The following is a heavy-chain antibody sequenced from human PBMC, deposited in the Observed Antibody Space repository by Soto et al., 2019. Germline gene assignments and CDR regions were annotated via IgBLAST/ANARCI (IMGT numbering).Heavy chain of an antibody. CDR2: IKSKTDGGTT. V-gene: IGHV3-15*07. CDR1: GFTFNYAW. D-gene: IGHD6-19*01. CDR3: TTFSSSVAGSSA. Sequence: GGSLRLSCAASGFTFNYAWMNWVRQAPGKGLEWVGRIKSKTDGGTTDYAAPVKGRFTISRDDSKSTVYLQMNSLKTEDTAVYYCTTFSSSVAGSSAWGQGTLVTVSS. J-gene: IGHJ4*02.